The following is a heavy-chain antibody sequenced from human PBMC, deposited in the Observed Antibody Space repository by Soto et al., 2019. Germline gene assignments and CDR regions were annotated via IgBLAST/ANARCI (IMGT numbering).Heavy chain of an antibody. D-gene: IGHD6-13*01. V-gene: IGHV5-51*01. CDR3: ARQIAAAGRGGYYYYYGMDV. J-gene: IGHJ6*02. CDR1: GYSLTSYW. CDR2: IYPGDSDT. Sequence: GESLKISCKGSGYSLTSYWIGWERQMPGKGLELMGIIYPGDSDTRYSPSFQGQVTISADKSISTAYLQWSSLKASDTAMYYCARQIAAAGRGGYYYYYGMDVWGQGTTVTVSS.